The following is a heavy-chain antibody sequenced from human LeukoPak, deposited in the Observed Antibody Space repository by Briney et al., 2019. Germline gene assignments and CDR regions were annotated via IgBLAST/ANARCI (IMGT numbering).Heavy chain of an antibody. Sequence: PGGSLRLSCAASGFTFSNYYMSWVRQAPGKGLEWVANIKEDGSEKYYVDSVKGRFTISRDNAKSSLYLQMSSLRAEDTAVYYCARISSGYDWEPDYWGQGTLVTVSS. CDR1: GFTFSNYY. V-gene: IGHV3-7*01. CDR3: ARISSGYDWEPDY. J-gene: IGHJ4*02. CDR2: IKEDGSEK. D-gene: IGHD5-12*01.